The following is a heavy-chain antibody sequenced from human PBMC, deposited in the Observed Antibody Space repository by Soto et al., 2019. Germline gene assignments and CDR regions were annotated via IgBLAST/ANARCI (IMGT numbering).Heavy chain of an antibody. Sequence: GGSLRLSCAASGFDFRSYGIHWVRQAPGRGLEWVAAASYDGSETYYADSAKGRFTVSKEISKNTVFLQMNALRHEDTALYFCVRDSGWPILNFDSWGQGTLLTVSS. CDR1: GFDFRSYG. CDR2: ASYDGSET. V-gene: IGHV3-30*03. J-gene: IGHJ4*02. D-gene: IGHD3-10*01. CDR3: VRDSGWPILNFDS.